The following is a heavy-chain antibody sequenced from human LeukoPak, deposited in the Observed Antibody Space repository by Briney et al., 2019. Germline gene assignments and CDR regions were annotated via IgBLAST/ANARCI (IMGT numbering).Heavy chain of an antibody. V-gene: IGHV4-59*12. D-gene: IGHD3-10*01. Sequence: SETLSLTCTVSGGSISIYYWSWIRQPPGKGLEWIGYIYHSGTTYYNPSLQSRVTMSVDTSKNQFPLKLSSVTAVDTAVYYCARKENVYYYFDYWGQGTLVTVSS. J-gene: IGHJ4*02. CDR2: IYHSGTT. CDR1: GGSISIYY. CDR3: ARKENVYYYFDY.